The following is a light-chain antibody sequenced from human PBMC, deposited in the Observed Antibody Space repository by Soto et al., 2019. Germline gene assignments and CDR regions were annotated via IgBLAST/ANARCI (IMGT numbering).Light chain of an antibody. CDR3: QQYNNWPRT. Sequence: EIVMTQSPATLSVSPGERATLSCRASQSVSSNLAWYQQKPGQAPRLLIYGASTRVTGIPARFSGSGSGTEFTLPIRSLQSEDLAVYSCQQYNNWPRTFGQGTKVEIK. V-gene: IGKV3-15*01. J-gene: IGKJ1*01. CDR2: GAS. CDR1: QSVSSN.